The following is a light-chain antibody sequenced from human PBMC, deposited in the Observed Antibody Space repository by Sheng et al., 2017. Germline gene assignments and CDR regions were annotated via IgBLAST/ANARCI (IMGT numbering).Light chain of an antibody. V-gene: IGLV1-51*01. CDR2: DGH. J-gene: IGLJ2*01. Sequence: QSVLTQPPSVSAASGQKVTISCSGRRSNIENNYVSWYQQLPGTAPKLLIYDGHKRPSGIPDRFSGSESGTSATLGITGLQTGDEADYYCQSYDDSLGGHVVIGGGTKLTVL. CDR1: RSNIENNY. CDR3: QSYDDSLGGHVV.